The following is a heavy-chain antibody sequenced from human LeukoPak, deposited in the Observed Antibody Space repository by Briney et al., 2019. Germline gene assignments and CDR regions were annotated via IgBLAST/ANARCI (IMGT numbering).Heavy chain of an antibody. CDR2: LSGSGDST. CDR3: TRCFSAASAWFDP. V-gene: IGHV3-23*01. Sequence: PGGSLRLSCVVSGFTFRTFAMSWVRQAPRKGLEWVSTLSGSGDSTYYADSVKGQFTVSRDNSKNTLYLQMNSLRAEDAAIYYCTRCFSAASAWFDPWGQGTLVTVSS. J-gene: IGHJ5*02. D-gene: IGHD3-16*01. CDR1: GFTFRTFA.